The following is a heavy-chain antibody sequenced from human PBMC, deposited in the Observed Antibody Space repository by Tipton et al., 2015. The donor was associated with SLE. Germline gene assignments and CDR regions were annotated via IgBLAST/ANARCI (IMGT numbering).Heavy chain of an antibody. Sequence: TLSLTCTVSGGSMNIGVLYWGWIRQHPGKGLEWIGYISYSGSTYYNPSLKSRITISVDMSKNQFFLNLTSVTAADTAVYYCAGPIRQDGFDIWGQGTMVTVSS. J-gene: IGHJ3*02. V-gene: IGHV4-31*03. CDR2: ISYSGST. CDR1: GGSMNIGVLY. CDR3: AGPIRQDGFDI. D-gene: IGHD2-21*01.